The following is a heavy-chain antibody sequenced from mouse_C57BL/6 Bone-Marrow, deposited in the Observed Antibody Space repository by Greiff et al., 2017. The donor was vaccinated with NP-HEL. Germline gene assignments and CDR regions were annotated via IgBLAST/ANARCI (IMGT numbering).Heavy chain of an antibody. Sequence: QVQLKQPGAELVRPGTSVKLSCKASGYTFTSYWMHWVKQRPGQGLEWIGVIDPSASYTNYNQKFKGKATLTVDTSSSTAYMQLSSLTSEDSAVYYCARGGYYYFDYWGQGTTLTVSS. CDR2: IDPSASYT. D-gene: IGHD2-3*01. CDR1: GYTFTSYW. V-gene: IGHV1-59*01. J-gene: IGHJ2*01. CDR3: ARGGYYYFDY.